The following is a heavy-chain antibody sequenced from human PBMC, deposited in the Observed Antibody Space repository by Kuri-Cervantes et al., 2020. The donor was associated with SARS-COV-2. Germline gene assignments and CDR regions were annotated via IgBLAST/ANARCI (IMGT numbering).Heavy chain of an antibody. CDR2: IYYSGST. CDR1: GGSISSSSYY. D-gene: IGHD1-26*01. V-gene: IGHV4-39*01. Sequence: SETLSLTCTVSGGSISSSSYYWGWIRQPPGKGLEWIGSIYYSGSTYYNPSLKSRVTISVDTSKNQFSLKLSTVTAADTAVYYCARNQVGGYYYYMDVWGKGTTVTVSS. J-gene: IGHJ6*03. CDR3: ARNQVGGYYYYMDV.